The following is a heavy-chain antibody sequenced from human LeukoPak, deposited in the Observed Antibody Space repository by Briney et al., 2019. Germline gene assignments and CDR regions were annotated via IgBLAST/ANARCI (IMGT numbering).Heavy chain of an antibody. D-gene: IGHD3-22*01. J-gene: IGHJ4*02. CDR2: ISPSSSYK. CDR3: RRYDSSGYLTD. V-gene: IGHV3-21*01. CDR1: GSSFSSYS. Sequence: GGSLRLSCAASGSSFSSYSMNWVRQAPGKGLEWVSSISPSSSYKYYAESVKGRFTVSRDNAKNSLYLQMNSLRAEDTAVYYCRRYDSSGYLTDWGQGTLVTVSS.